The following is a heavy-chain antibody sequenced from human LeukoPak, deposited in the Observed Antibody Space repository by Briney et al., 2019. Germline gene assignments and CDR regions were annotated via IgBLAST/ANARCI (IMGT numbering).Heavy chain of an antibody. D-gene: IGHD5-18*01. J-gene: IGHJ4*02. CDR3: ASGGYSYGFDY. CDR2: IYHNGNT. Sequence: SETLSLTCTVSGGSISSGGYYWSWIRQPPGKGLEWIGYIYHNGNTYYSPSLKSRVTISVDRSKNQLSLKLSSVTAADTAMYYCASGGYSYGFDYWGQGTLVTVSS. CDR1: GGSISSGGYY. V-gene: IGHV4-30-2*01.